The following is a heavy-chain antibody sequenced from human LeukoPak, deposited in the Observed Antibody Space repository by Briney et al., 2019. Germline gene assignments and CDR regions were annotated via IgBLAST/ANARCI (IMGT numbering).Heavy chain of an antibody. J-gene: IGHJ4*02. Sequence: GGSLRLSCVASGFTFDDYGMSWVRQAPGKGLEWVSGINWNGGSTGYADSVKGRFTISRDNAKNSLYLQMNSLRAEDTALYYCARGPELITMVRGVITPQDYWGQGTLVTVSS. CDR2: INWNGGST. CDR3: ARGPELITMVRGVITPQDY. D-gene: IGHD3-10*01. CDR1: GFTFDDYG. V-gene: IGHV3-20*04.